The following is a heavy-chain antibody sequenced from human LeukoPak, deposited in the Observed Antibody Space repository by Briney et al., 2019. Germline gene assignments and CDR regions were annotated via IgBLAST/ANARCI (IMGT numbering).Heavy chain of an antibody. J-gene: IGHJ5*02. CDR2: INHSGSA. V-gene: IGHV4-34*01. D-gene: IGHD6-13*01. CDR1: GGSFSGYY. Sequence: SETLSLTCAVYGGSFSGYYWSWIRQPPGKGLEWIGEINHSGSANYNPSLKSRVTISVDTSKNQFSLKLSSVTAADTAVYYCARAAAGTRGWFDPWGQGTLVTVSS. CDR3: ARAAAGTRGWFDP.